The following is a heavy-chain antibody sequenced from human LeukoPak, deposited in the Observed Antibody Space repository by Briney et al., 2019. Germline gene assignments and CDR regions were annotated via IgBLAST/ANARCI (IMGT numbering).Heavy chain of an antibody. J-gene: IGHJ6*03. CDR1: EFTFNNYA. Sequence: GGSLRLSCAASEFTFNNYAMSRFRQAPGKGLEWVSVISASGGSTHYADSVKGRFTISRDNSKNTLYLQMNSLRPEDTAIYYCARSNDFWSGPLRNYYYYMDVWGKGTTVTVSS. CDR3: ARSNDFWSGPLRNYYYYMDV. V-gene: IGHV3-23*01. D-gene: IGHD3-3*01. CDR2: ISASGGST.